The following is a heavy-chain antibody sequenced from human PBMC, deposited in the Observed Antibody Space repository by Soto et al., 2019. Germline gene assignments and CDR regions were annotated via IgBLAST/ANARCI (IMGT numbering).Heavy chain of an antibody. CDR2: TYYRSKWYN. D-gene: IGHD3-3*01. CDR3: ASVSNTGRLQIYYEDAFDI. J-gene: IGHJ3*02. V-gene: IGHV6-1*01. Sequence: SQTLSLTCAISGDSVSSKSAAWNWIRQSPSRGLEWLGRTYYRSKWYNDYAVSVKSRITINPDTSKNQFSLQLNSVTPEDTAVYYCASVSNTGRLQIYYEDAFDIWGQGTMVTVSS. CDR1: GDSVSSKSAA.